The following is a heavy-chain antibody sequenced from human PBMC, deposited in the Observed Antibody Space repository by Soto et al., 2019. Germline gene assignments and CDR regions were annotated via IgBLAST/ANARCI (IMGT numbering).Heavy chain of an antibody. D-gene: IGHD2-15*01. J-gene: IGHJ4*02. CDR3: AREYYSTTTWIDY. Sequence: QVQLIQSAPEVKRPGASLRVSCKTSGFTFTSYPFSWVRQAPGQGLEWLAWVHPYEGTTKVAHQFRDRLTVSTDTSAATVFMELTWLTSDDTAVYFCAREYYSTTTWIDYWGQGTLVAVSS. CDR1: GFTFTSYP. CDR2: VHPYEGTT. V-gene: IGHV1-18*04.